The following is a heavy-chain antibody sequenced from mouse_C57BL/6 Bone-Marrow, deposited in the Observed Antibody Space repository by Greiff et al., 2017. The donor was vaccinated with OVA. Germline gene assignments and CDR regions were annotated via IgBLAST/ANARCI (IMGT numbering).Heavy chain of an antibody. CDR1: GYTFTSYW. CDR3: ARWGISIYYYGSSFAMDY. V-gene: IGHV1-50*01. J-gene: IGHJ4*01. D-gene: IGHD1-1*01. CDR2: IDPSDSYT. Sequence: QVQLQQPGAELVKPGASVKLSCKASGYTFTSYWMQWVKQRPGQGLEWIGEIDPSDSYTNYNQKFKGKATLTVDTSSSTAYMQLSSLTSEDSAVYYCARWGISIYYYGSSFAMDYWGQGTSVTVSS.